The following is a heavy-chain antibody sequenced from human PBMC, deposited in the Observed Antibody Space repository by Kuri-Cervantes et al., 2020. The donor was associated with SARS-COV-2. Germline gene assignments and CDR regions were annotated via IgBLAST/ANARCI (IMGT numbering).Heavy chain of an antibody. Sequence: ASVKVSCKASGYTFTGYYMHWVRQAPGQGLEWMGGIIPIFGTANYAQKFQGRVTITRNTSISTAYMELSSLRSEDTAVYYCARVGYDFWSGPNWFDPWGQGTLVTVSS. CDR3: ARVGYDFWSGPNWFDP. CDR1: GYTFTGYY. CDR2: IIPIFGTA. D-gene: IGHD3-3*01. J-gene: IGHJ5*02. V-gene: IGHV1-2*02.